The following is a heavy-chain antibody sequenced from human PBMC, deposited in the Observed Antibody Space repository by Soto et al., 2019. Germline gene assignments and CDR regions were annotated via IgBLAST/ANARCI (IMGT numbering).Heavy chain of an antibody. CDR2: SYYSGSH. CDR1: GGSMSSNY. Sequence: SETLSLTCTLYGGSMSSNYWSWIRQPPGNGLEWIGYSYYSGSHNYNPSLKSRVTISVDTSKNQFSLKLRSVTAADTAVFYFARDCGYYGSSGEDTLLDYWGQGTLVTVSS. CDR3: ARDCGYYGSSGEDTLLDY. V-gene: IGHV4-59*01. D-gene: IGHD3-22*01. J-gene: IGHJ4*01.